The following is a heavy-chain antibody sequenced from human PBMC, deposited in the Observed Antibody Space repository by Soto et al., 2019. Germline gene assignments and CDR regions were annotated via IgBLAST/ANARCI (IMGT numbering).Heavy chain of an antibody. D-gene: IGHD5-18*01. CDR2: IYYSGST. J-gene: IGHJ6*02. CDR3: ARSTHGYSYGFYYYYYGMDV. CDR1: GSSISSSIYY. V-gene: IGHV4-39*01. Sequence: ETMSVTWTSAGSSISSSIYYLGLFRQPPGKGLEWIGSIYYSGSTYYNPSLKSRVTISVDTSKNQFSLKLSSVTAADTAVYYCARSTHGYSYGFYYYYYGMDVWGQGTTVTVSS.